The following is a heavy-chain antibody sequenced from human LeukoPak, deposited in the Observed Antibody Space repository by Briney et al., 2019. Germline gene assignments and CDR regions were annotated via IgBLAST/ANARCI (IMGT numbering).Heavy chain of an antibody. CDR3: AREPPLLWFGESNYGMDV. CDR2: ISYDGSNK. V-gene: IGHV3-30*04. Sequence: QAGGSLRLSCAASGSTFSSYAMHWVRQAPGKGLEWVAVISYDGSNKYYADSVKGRFTISRDNSKNTLYLQMNSLRAEDTAAYYCAREPPLLWFGESNYGMDVWGKGTTVTVSS. CDR1: GSTFSSYA. D-gene: IGHD3-10*01. J-gene: IGHJ6*04.